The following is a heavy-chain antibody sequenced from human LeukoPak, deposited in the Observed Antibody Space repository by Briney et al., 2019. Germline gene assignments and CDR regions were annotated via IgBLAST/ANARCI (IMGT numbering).Heavy chain of an antibody. CDR3: ARRGAVANGFDI. CDR2: ISSSGSAI. J-gene: IGHJ3*02. Sequence: GGSLRLSCAASGFTFSSYEMNWVRQAPGKGLEWVSYISSSGSAIYYADSVKGRFTISRDNAKNTLYLQMNSLRAEDTAVYYCARRGAVANGFDIWGQGTMVTVSS. V-gene: IGHV3-48*03. D-gene: IGHD6-19*01. CDR1: GFTFSSYE.